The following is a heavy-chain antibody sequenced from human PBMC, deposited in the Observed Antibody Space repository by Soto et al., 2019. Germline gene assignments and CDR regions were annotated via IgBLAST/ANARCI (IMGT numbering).Heavy chain of an antibody. V-gene: IGHV1-2*02. Sequence: QVQLVQSGAEVKKPGASVKVSCKASGYTFNSYYIHWVRQAPGQGLEWMGWINPNSDVTGYAQSFQGRVTMTRDMSMTTAYMDITRLRSDDTAVYYCVRVGLNRNYDFDFWGQGTLITVS. CDR3: VRVGLNRNYDFDF. CDR1: GYTFNSYY. D-gene: IGHD3-16*01. J-gene: IGHJ4*02. CDR2: INPNSDVT.